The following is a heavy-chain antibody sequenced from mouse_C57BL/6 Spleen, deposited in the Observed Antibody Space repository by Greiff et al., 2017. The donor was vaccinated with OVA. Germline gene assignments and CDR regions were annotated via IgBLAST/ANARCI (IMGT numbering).Heavy chain of an antibody. Sequence: VQLQQSGAELVKPGASVKMSCKASGYTFTTYPIAWMKQNHGKSLEWIGNFHPYTDDTTSNEKFKGKATLTVEKSSSTVYMELSRLTSDDSAVYYCARRDYHQAWCAYWGKGTLVTVSA. J-gene: IGHJ3*01. D-gene: IGHD1-1*02. CDR2: FHPYTDDT. CDR3: ARRDYHQAWCAY. V-gene: IGHV1-47*01. CDR1: GYTFTTYP.